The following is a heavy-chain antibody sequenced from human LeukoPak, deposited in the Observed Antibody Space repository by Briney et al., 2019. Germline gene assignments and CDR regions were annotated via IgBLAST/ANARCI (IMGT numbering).Heavy chain of an antibody. CDR2: INPNSGGT. J-gene: IGHJ5*02. V-gene: IGHV1-2*02. CDR3: ARDRRSYALTNWFDP. CDR1: GYTFTGYY. D-gene: IGHD2-2*01. Sequence: GASVKVSFKASGYTFTGYYMHWVRQAPGQGLEWMGWINPNSGGTNYAQKFQGRVTMTRDTSISTAYMELSRLRSDDTAVYYCARDRRSYALTNWFDPWGQGTLVTVSS.